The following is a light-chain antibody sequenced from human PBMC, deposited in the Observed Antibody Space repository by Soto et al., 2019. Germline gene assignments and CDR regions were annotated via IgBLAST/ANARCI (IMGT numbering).Light chain of an antibody. CDR2: DAA. CDR3: QQRSTWPRT. V-gene: IGKV3-11*01. J-gene: IGKJ4*01. CDR1: QSVTSS. Sequence: EIVLTQSPGTLSLSPGERATLSCRASQSVTSSLVWYQQKPGQAPRLLMYDAANRATGIPARFSGSGSGTDFTLPISSREPEDSAVYYCQQRSTWPRTFGGGTKVE.